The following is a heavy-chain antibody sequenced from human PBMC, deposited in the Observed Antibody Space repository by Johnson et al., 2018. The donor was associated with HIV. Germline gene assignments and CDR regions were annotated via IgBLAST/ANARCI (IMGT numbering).Heavy chain of an antibody. J-gene: IGHJ3*01. V-gene: IGHV3-23*04. Sequence: VQLVESGGGLVKPGGSLRLSCAASGFTFSSYAMSWVRQAPGKGLEWVSAISGSCGSTHYADSVKGRFTISRDNSKNTLYLQMNSLRVEDTAVYFCASGEDDGFWGQGTMVTVSS. CDR3: ASGEDDGF. CDR2: ISGSCGST. CDR1: GFTFSSYA. D-gene: IGHD5-12*01.